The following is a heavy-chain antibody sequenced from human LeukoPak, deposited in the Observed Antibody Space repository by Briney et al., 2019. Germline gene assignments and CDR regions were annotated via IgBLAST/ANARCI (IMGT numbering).Heavy chain of an antibody. D-gene: IGHD4-11*01. CDR1: GYSFTSYW. Sequence: GESLKISCKGSGYSFTSYWIGWVRQMPGKGPEWMGIIYPGESDTKYSPSFQGQVTISADKSISTAYLQWGSLKASDTAMYYCARTHSNYMIDYWGQGTLVTVSS. CDR2: IYPGESDT. CDR3: ARTHSNYMIDY. V-gene: IGHV5-51*01. J-gene: IGHJ4*02.